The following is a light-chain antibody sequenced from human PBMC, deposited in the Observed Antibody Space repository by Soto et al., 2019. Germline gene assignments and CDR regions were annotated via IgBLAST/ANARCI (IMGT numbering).Light chain of an antibody. CDR1: QSITKW. Sequence: DIHLTQSPSTLPASVGDRVTITCRASQSITKWLAWYQQKPGKAPKLLMYDASSLESGVPSRFSGSGSGTEFTLTISSLQPDDCATYYCQQYYRYSPGGTFGQGTKVDIK. V-gene: IGKV1-5*01. CDR3: QQYYRYSPGGT. CDR2: DAS. J-gene: IGKJ1*01.